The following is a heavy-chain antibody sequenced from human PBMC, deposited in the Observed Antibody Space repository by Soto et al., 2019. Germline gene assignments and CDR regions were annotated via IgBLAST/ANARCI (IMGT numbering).Heavy chain of an antibody. V-gene: IGHV4-39*01. CDR2: IYYSGST. D-gene: IGHD3-10*01. CDR3: ARRASYYYGSGSYLGFDP. CDR1: GGSISSSSYY. J-gene: IGHJ5*02. Sequence: QLQLQESGPGLVKPSETLSLTCTVSGGSISSSSYYWGWIRQPPGKGLEWIGSIYYSGSTYYNPSLKSRVTISVDTSKNQFSLKLSSVTAADTAVYYCARRASYYYGSGSYLGFDPWGQGTLVTVSS.